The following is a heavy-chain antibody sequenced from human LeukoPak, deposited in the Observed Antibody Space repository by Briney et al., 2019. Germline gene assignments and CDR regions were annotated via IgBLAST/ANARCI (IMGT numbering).Heavy chain of an antibody. V-gene: IGHV3-43*02. J-gene: IGHJ4*02. CDR2: ISGDGGST. CDR1: GFTFYDYA. CDR3: AKDMGKGYSSKEVSFDY. D-gene: IGHD6-13*01. Sequence: GGSLRLSCAASGFTFYDYAMHWVRQAPGKGLEWVSLISGDGGSTYYADSVKGRFTISRDNSKNSLYLQMNSLRTEDTALYYCAKDMGKGYSSKEVSFDYWGQGTLVTVSS.